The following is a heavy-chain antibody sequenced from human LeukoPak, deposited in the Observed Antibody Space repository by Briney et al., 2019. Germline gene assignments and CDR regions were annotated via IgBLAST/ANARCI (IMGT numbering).Heavy chain of an antibody. J-gene: IGHJ4*02. CDR3: ARAGLHRLSHDY. V-gene: IGHV7-4-1*02. Sequence: ASVKVSCKASGYIFNGYGMIWVRQAPGQGLQYMGWINTNTGNPTYAQDFTGRFVFSLDTSVSTAFLQISSLKSEATAIYFCARAGLHRLSHDYWGQGTLVSVSS. CDR2: INTNTGNP. CDR1: GYIFNGYG. D-gene: IGHD3/OR15-3a*01.